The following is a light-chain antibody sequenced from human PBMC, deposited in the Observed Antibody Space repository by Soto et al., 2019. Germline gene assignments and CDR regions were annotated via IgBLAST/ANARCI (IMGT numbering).Light chain of an antibody. V-gene: IGLV2-23*02. CDR1: SSDVGSYIL. Sequence: QSVLTQPASVSGSPGQSITISCTGTSSDVGSYILVSWYQQHPGKAPKLMIYEVSKRPSGVSNRFSGSKSGNTASLTISGLQAEDEADYYCCSYTGSTCGYDFGTGTKVTVL. CDR2: EVS. J-gene: IGLJ1*01. CDR3: CSYTGSTCGYD.